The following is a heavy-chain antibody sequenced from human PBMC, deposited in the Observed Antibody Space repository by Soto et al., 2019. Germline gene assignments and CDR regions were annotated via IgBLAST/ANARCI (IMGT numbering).Heavy chain of an antibody. V-gene: IGHV3-30*18. J-gene: IGHJ6*03. CDR3: AKDAGGDCSSTSGYYYMDV. CDR1: GFTFSSYG. Sequence: GGSLRLSCAASGFTFSSYGMHWVRQAPGKGLEWVAVISYNGSNKYYADSVKGRFTISRDNSKNTLYLQMNSLRAEDRGVFSCAKDAGGDCSSTSGYYYMDVWGKGTTVTVSS. D-gene: IGHD2-2*01. CDR2: ISYNGSNK.